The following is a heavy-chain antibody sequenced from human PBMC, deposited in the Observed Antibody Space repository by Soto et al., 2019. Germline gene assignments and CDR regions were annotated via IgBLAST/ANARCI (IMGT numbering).Heavy chain of an antibody. J-gene: IGHJ4*02. D-gene: IGHD2-15*01. CDR3: AKPRQITSLLLYYFDY. CDR2: ISYDGSNK. Sequence: GGSLRLSCAASGFTFSIYGMHWFRQAPGKGLEWVAVISYDGSNKYYADSVKGRFTISRDNSKNTLYLQMNSLRAEDTAVYYCAKPRQITSLLLYYFDYWGQGTLVTVSS. CDR1: GFTFSIYG. V-gene: IGHV3-30*18.